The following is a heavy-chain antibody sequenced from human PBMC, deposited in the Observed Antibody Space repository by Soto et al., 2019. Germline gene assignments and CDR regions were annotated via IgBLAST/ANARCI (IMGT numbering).Heavy chain of an antibody. D-gene: IGHD2-15*01. J-gene: IGHJ6*02. CDR3: VRQGIGYLHGLVEV. Sequence: QVQLQQSGPGLVKPSETLSLTCTVSSGPSSSHNWGWIRQTPGRGLEWIGYVYHTGCTSCSPSLNTRVTASADTSTNHISLTLTSVTAADTAVYSCVRQGIGYLHGLVEVWGQGTTVTVS. CDR2: VYHTGCT. V-gene: IGHV4-59*08. CDR1: SGPSSSHN.